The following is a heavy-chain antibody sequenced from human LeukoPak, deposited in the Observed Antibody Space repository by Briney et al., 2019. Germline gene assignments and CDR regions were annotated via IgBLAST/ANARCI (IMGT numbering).Heavy chain of an antibody. CDR2: IYYSGST. V-gene: IGHV4-39*01. CDR1: GGSISSSSYY. Sequence: SETLSLTCTVSGGSISSSSYYWGWIRQPPGKGLEGIGSIYYSGSTYYNPSLKSRVTISVDTSKNQFSLKLSSVTAADTAVYYCARQGVGLLWFGELDSFFDYWGQGTLVTVSS. J-gene: IGHJ4*02. CDR3: ARQGVGLLWFGELDSFFDY. D-gene: IGHD3-10*01.